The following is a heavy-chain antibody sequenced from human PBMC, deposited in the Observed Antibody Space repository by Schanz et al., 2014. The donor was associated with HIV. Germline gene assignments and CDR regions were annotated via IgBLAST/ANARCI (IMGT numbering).Heavy chain of an antibody. CDR3: ARDNDPYYFDTSGHYDRLFDY. CDR1: GGSFSGYH. CDR2: INHSGTT. Sequence: QVHLQQWGAGLLKPLETLSLTCAVYGGSFSGYHWSWIRQPPGKGLEWIGGINHSGTTNYNPSVNSRVTISLDTSKRQFSLRLTSVTAADTAIYYCARDNDPYYFDTSGHYDRLFDYWGQGTPVTVSS. V-gene: IGHV4-34*01. J-gene: IGHJ4*02. D-gene: IGHD3-22*01.